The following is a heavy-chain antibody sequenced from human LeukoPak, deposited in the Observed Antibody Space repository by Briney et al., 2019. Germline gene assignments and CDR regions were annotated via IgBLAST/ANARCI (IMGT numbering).Heavy chain of an antibody. CDR2: INHSGSI. V-gene: IGHV4-34*01. CDR3: ARTHSYWEYFQH. D-gene: IGHD2-15*01. CDR1: GGSFSGYY. Sequence: SETLSLTCAVYGGSFSGYYWSWIRQPPGKGLEWIGEINHSGSINYNPSLKSRVTISVDTSKNQFSLKLSSVTPEDTAVYYCARTHSYWEYFQHWGQGTLVTVSS. J-gene: IGHJ1*01.